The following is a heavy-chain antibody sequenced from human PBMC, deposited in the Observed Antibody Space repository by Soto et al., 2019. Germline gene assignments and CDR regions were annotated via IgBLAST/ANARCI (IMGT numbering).Heavy chain of an antibody. CDR2: IKQDGSEK. D-gene: IGHD6-13*01. Sequence: GGSLRLSCAASGFTFSSYWMSWVRQAPGKGLEWVANIKQDGSEKYYVDSVKGRFTISRDNAKNSLYLQMNSLRAEDTAVYYCARVGQLIEEAEIYYYYGMDVWGQGTTVTVSS. J-gene: IGHJ6*02. V-gene: IGHV3-7*03. CDR3: ARVGQLIEEAEIYYYYGMDV. CDR1: GFTFSSYW.